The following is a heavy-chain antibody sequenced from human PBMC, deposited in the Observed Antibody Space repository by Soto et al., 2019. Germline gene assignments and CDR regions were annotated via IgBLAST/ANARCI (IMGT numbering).Heavy chain of an antibody. J-gene: IGHJ6*02. V-gene: IGHV5-10-1*01. Sequence: GESLKISCKASGYSFTNYWLSWVRHVPGEGLEWIGRIDPSDSFTNYSPSLQGHVTMSLDKSISTAYLQWSSLRAEDTAIYYCARVMCGDCSSYYYSSMDVWGQGTTVTVSS. CDR3: ARVMCGDCSSYYYSSMDV. D-gene: IGHD2-21*02. CDR1: GYSFTNYW. CDR2: IDPSDSFT.